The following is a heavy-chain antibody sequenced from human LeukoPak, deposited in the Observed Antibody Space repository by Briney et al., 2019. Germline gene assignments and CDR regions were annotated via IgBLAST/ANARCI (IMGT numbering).Heavy chain of an antibody. Sequence: PGGSLRLSCAASGFTFSAYVMHWVRQAPGKGLECVAVISTDGNEKYYADSVKGRFSISRDNSKNTLYLQMRSLRTEDTAVYYCVRDGGYTGGWTYGAGDYWGQGNLVTVSS. CDR1: GFTFSAYV. D-gene: IGHD2-8*02. CDR3: VRDGGYTGGWTYGAGDY. CDR2: ISTDGNEK. J-gene: IGHJ4*01. V-gene: IGHV3-30*04.